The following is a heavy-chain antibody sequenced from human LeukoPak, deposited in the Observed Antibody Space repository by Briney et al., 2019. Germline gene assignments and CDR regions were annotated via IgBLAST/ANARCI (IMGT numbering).Heavy chain of an antibody. J-gene: IGHJ4*02. V-gene: IGHV4-30-2*01. CDR1: GGSISSGGYS. Sequence: PSETLSLTCAVSGGSISSGGYSWSWIRQPPGKGLEWIGYIYHSGSTYYNPSLKSRVTISVDRSKIQFSLKLSSVTAADTAVYYCARRYCSSTSCYADYWGQGTLVTVSS. CDR2: IYHSGST. D-gene: IGHD2-2*01. CDR3: ARRYCSSTSCYADY.